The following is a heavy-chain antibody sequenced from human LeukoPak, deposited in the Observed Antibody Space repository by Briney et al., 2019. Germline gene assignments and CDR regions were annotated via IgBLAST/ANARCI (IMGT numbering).Heavy chain of an antibody. D-gene: IGHD6-13*01. CDR2: IYYSGST. J-gene: IGHJ4*02. Sequence: SKTLSLTCTVSGGSISSYYWSWIRQPPGKGLEWIGYIYYSGSTNYNPSLKSRVTISVDTSKNQFSLKLSSVTAADTAVYYCARHVKMYSSSWYADYWGQGTLVTVSS. CDR3: ARHVKMYSSSWYADY. CDR1: GGSISSYY. V-gene: IGHV4-59*08.